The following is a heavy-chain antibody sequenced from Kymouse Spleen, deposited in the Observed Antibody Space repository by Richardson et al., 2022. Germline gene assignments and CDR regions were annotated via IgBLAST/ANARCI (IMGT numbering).Heavy chain of an antibody. CDR3: ARDGIVVVPAATPFDY. J-gene: IGHJ4*02. CDR1: GFTFSSYS. D-gene: IGHD2-2*02. V-gene: IGHV3-48*02. Sequence: EVQLVESGGGLVQPGGSLRLSCAASGFTFSSYSMNWVRQAPGKGLEWVSYISSSSSTIYYADSVKGRFTISRDNAKNSLYLQMNSLRDEDTAVYYCARDGIVVVPAATPFDYWGQGTLVTVSS. CDR2: ISSSSSTI.